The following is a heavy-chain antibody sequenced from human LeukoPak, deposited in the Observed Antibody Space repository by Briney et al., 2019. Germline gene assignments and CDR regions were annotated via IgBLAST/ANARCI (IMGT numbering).Heavy chain of an antibody. Sequence: SETLSLTCTVSGGSISSYYWSWIRQPAGKGLEWIGRIYTTGSTNYNPSLKSRVTMSVDTSKNQFSLNLSSVIAADTAVYYCATSFGSYYGPFDYWGQGTLVTVSS. D-gene: IGHD1-26*01. CDR2: IYTTGST. CDR3: ATSFGSYYGPFDY. J-gene: IGHJ4*02. CDR1: GGSISSYY. V-gene: IGHV4-4*07.